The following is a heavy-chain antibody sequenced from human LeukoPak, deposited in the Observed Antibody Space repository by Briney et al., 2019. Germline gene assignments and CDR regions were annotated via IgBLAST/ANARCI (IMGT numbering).Heavy chain of an antibody. CDR1: GDSVSNKSAA. CDR2: TYYGSKWYD. Sequence: SQTLSLTCAISGDSVSNKSAAWNWIRQSPSRGLEWLGSTYYGSKWYDDYALSVKSRISINPDTSKNQFSLQLNSVTHEDTAVYYCARVNFKQELNWFDPWGQGTLVTVSS. J-gene: IGHJ5*02. CDR3: ARVNFKQELNWFDP. D-gene: IGHD1-1*01. V-gene: IGHV6-1*01.